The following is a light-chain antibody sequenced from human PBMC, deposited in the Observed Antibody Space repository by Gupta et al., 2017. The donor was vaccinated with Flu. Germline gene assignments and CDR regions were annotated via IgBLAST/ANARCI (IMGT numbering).Light chain of an antibody. Sequence: PSLSASVVDGVTITCRASQSISSYLNWYQQKPGKAPKLLIYAAVSLQSGVPSRFSGSGSGTDFTLTISSRQPEDFATYYCQQSYWTPSWTFVQGTKVEIK. CDR2: AAV. V-gene: IGKV1-39*01. CDR3: QQSYWTPSWT. CDR1: QSISSY. J-gene: IGKJ1*01.